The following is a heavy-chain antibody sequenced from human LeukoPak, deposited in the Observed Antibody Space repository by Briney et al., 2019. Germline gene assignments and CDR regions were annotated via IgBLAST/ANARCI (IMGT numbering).Heavy chain of an antibody. J-gene: IGHJ4*02. CDR2: INSDGSST. CDR3: ARDQYALDYFDY. CDR1: GFTFSSYW. Sequence: GGSLRLSCAASGFTFSSYWMHWVRQAPGKGLVWVSRINSDGSSTNYADSVKGRFTISRDNVKNTLYLQMNSLRAEDTAVYYCARDQYALDYFDYWGQGTLVTVSS. V-gene: IGHV3-74*01. D-gene: IGHD3-16*01.